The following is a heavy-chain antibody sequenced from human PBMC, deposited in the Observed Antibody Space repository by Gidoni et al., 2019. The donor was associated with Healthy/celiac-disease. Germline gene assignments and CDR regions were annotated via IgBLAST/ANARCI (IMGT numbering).Heavy chain of an antibody. V-gene: IGHV1-3*01. CDR2: INAGNGNT. Sequence: QVQLVQSGAEVKKPVASVKVSCKASGYTFTSYAMHWVRQAPGQRLEWMGWINAGNGNTKYSQKFQGRVTITRDTSASTAYMELSSLRSEDTAVYYCARDGDGYNLGGYYFDYWGQGTLVTVSS. D-gene: IGHD5-12*01. J-gene: IGHJ4*02. CDR3: ARDGDGYNLGGYYFDY. CDR1: GYTFTSYA.